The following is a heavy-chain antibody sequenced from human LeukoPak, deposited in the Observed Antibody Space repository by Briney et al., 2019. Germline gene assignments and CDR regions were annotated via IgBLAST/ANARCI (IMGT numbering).Heavy chain of an antibody. CDR3: AREIEMAAFDI. J-gene: IGHJ3*02. D-gene: IGHD5-24*01. V-gene: IGHV3-11*01. CDR2: ISRSGSTK. Sequence: GGSLRLSCAASGFTFSDYNMRWIRQAPGKGLEWVSSISRSGSTKYYADSVKGRFTISRDNAKNSLFLQMNSLRAEDTAVYYCAREIEMAAFDIWGQGTMVTVSS. CDR1: GFTFSDYN.